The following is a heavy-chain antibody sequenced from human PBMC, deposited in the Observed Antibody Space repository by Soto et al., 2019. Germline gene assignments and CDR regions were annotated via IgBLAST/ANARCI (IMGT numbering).Heavy chain of an antibody. V-gene: IGHV4-34*01. J-gene: IGHJ6*02. D-gene: IGHD3-9*01. CDR3: ARGRAYVLRYFDWNYGMDV. CDR2: INHSGST. Sequence: PSETLSLTCAVYGGSFSGYYWSWIRQPPGKGLEWIGEINHSGSTNYNPSLKSRVTISVDTSKNQFSLKLSSVTAADTAVYYCARGRAYVLRYFDWNYGMDVWGQGTTVTVS. CDR1: GGSFSGYY.